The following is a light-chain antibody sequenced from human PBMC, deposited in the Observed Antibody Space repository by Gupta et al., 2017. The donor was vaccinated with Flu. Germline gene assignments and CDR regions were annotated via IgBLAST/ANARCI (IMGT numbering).Light chain of an antibody. CDR1: SGNIASNS. J-gene: IGLJ3*02. Sequence: TVTISCTRTSGNIASNSVHWYQQRPGSYPTTVIYDDDRRPSGVPARFSGSIDSSSNSASLTISGLKTEDEADYYCQSSDTSSWVFGGGTYLTVL. CDR2: DDD. V-gene: IGLV6-57*01. CDR3: QSSDTSSWV.